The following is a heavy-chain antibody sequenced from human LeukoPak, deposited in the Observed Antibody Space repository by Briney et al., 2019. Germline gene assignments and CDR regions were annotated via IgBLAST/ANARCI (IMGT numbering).Heavy chain of an antibody. CDR1: GDSVSSSSAT. CDR2: TYYRSKWYN. CDR3: SREDPSGYSNV. V-gene: IGHV6-1*01. Sequence: SQTLSRTCVISGDSVSSSSATWNWNRQSPSRGLEWLGRTYYRSKWYNNYAVSVESRITINPDTSKNQFSLQLTFVTPEDTAMYYCSREDPSGYSNVWG. J-gene: IGHJ3*01. D-gene: IGHD6-13*01.